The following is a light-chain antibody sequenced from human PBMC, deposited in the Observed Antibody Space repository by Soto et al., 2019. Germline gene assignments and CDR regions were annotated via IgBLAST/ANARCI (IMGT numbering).Light chain of an antibody. CDR3: QQYGRSPT. CDR2: DAS. Sequence: IVFTQSPYTLSLSPGERATLHCRASQSVSSNYLAWYQQKLGQAPRLLIYDASRRATGIPDRFSGSGSGTDFTLTISRLEPEDFVVYYCQQYGRSPTFGQGTNVDIK. V-gene: IGKV3-20*01. J-gene: IGKJ1*01. CDR1: QSVSSNY.